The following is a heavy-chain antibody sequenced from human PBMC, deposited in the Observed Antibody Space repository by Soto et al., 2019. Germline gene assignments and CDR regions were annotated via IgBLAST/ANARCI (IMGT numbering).Heavy chain of an antibody. J-gene: IGHJ4*02. CDR3: ARGYSYRGPFDY. CDR2: IYYSGST. CDR1: GGSISSYY. Sequence: QVQLQESGPGLVKPSETLSLTCTVSGGSISSYYWSWIRQPPGKGLEWIGYIYYSGSTNYNPSLKSRVTISVDTSKNQSSLKLSSVTAADTAVYYCARGYSYRGPFDYWGQGTLVTVSS. D-gene: IGHD6-13*01. V-gene: IGHV4-59*01.